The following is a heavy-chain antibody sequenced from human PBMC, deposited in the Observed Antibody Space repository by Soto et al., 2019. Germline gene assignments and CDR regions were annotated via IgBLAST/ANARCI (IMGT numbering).Heavy chain of an antibody. CDR3: AKDLRNYHYFDY. Sequence: PGGSLRLSCAASGFTFGTYGMHWVRQAPGKGLEWVAGISYDGSHENYADSVKGRFTISRDNSKNTLYLQMNSLRAEDTAVYYCAKDLRNYHYFDYWGQGTLVTVSS. V-gene: IGHV3-30*18. J-gene: IGHJ4*02. CDR1: GFTFGTYG. CDR2: ISYDGSHE. D-gene: IGHD1-7*01.